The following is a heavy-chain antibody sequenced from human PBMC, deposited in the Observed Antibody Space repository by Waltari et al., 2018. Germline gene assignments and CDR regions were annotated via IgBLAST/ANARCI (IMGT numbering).Heavy chain of an antibody. D-gene: IGHD2-15*01. CDR1: GGTFSSYA. V-gene: IGHV1-69*19. CDR2: IIPICGKA. J-gene: IGHJ5*02. Sequence: QVQLVQSGAEVKKPGSSVKVSCKASGGTFSSYAISWVRQAPAQGLEWMGGIIPICGKANYAQKFQGRVTITADESTSTAYMELSSLRSEDKAVYYCARDRILYCSGGSCYSPSWFDPWGQGTLVTVSS. CDR3: ARDRILYCSGGSCYSPSWFDP.